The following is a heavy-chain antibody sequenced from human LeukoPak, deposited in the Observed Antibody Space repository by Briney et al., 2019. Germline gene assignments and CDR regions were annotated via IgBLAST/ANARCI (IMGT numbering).Heavy chain of an antibody. D-gene: IGHD6-19*01. Sequence: SETLSLTCTVSGDSFTSVTDYWAWIRQPPGKGLEWNASGDYSGGTYYNPSLESRVAISADMSKNQISLKLTSVTGADTAVYYCAGERGEEYSSGWYKTNYFYNWGQGIRVTVSS. J-gene: IGHJ4*02. V-gene: IGHV4-39*07. CDR1: GDSFTSVTDY. CDR2: GDYSGGT. CDR3: AGERGEEYSSGWYKTNYFYN.